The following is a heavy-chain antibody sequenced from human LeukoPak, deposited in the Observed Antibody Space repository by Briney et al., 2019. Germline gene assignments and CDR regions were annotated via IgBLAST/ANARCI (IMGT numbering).Heavy chain of an antibody. CDR2: ISSGGSYI. D-gene: IGHD1-26*01. J-gene: IGHJ5*01. V-gene: IGHV3-21*01. Sequence: GGSLRLSCAASGFTFSAYSMNWVRQPPGKGLEWVSYISSGGSYIYYADSVKGRFTISRDNAKNSLYLQLDSLRAEDTAVYYCARDSRQWVEQLPYGWFDPWGQGTLVTVSP. CDR3: ARDSRQWVEQLPYGWFDP. CDR1: GFTFSAYS.